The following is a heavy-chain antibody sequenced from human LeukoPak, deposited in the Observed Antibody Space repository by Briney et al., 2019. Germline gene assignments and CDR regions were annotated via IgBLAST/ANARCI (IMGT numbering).Heavy chain of an antibody. Sequence: PSETLSLTCTVSGGSISSSSYYWGWIRQPPGKGLEWIGSIHYSGSTYYNPSLKSRVTISVDTSKNQFSLKLSSVTAADTAVYYCARGGRYGSALIDVWGKGTTVTISS. D-gene: IGHD3-10*01. J-gene: IGHJ6*03. CDR3: ARGGRYGSALIDV. CDR1: GGSISSSSYY. CDR2: IHYSGST. V-gene: IGHV4-39*07.